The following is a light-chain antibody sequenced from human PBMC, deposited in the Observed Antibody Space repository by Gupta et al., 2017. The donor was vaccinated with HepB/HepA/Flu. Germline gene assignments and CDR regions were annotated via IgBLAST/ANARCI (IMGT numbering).Light chain of an antibody. CDR1: QTITNNY. J-gene: IGKJ1*01. CDR2: GAS. CDR3: QQYGTATWT. V-gene: IGKV3-20*01. Sequence: PGGRTTLSCRASQTITNNYLAWFQQTPGQAPRLLIHGASSRATGIPDRISGSGSGTDFTLTISRLEPEDFAVYYCQQYGTATWTFGQGTKVEVK.